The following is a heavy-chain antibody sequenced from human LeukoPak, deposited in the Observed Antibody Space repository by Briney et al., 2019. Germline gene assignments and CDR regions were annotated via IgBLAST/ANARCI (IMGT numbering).Heavy chain of an antibody. CDR2: INGGSGNS. Sequence: PGGSLRLSCAASGFTFNNYAMTWVRQAPGKGLEWVSVINGGSGNSYYADSVKGRFTVSRDNSKNTLYLQMNSLRDEDTAVYYCTKGQGYNYGDSIDYWGQGALVTVSS. V-gene: IGHV3-23*01. CDR3: TKGQGYNYGDSIDY. CDR1: GFTFNNYA. D-gene: IGHD5-18*01. J-gene: IGHJ4*02.